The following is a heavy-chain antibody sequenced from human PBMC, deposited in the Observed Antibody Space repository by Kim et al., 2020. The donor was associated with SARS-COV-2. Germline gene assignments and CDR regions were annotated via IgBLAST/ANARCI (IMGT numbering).Heavy chain of an antibody. J-gene: IGHJ4*02. CDR3: AKGEGNYHLDY. CDR1: GFIFNTYG. D-gene: IGHD1-26*01. Sequence: GGSLRLSCGASGFIFNTYGMHWVRQAPGKGLEWVAFIWYDGSKKYYADSVKGRFTISRDNSKNTMYLQMDILRDEDTATYYCAKGEGNYHLDYWGQGALVTVSS. V-gene: IGHV3-30*02. CDR2: IWYDGSKK.